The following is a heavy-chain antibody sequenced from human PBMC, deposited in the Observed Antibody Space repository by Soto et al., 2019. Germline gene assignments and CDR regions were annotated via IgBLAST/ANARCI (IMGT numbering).Heavy chain of an antibody. Sequence: SETLSLTCSVSGSSISGYYWDWIRQSPGKGLEWIGSVYHSGSAYYNPSLKSRVTMSVDTSKNQFSLTVTSVTAADTAVYYCARDSQRNLCRGSTCYMDYWGQGALVTVSS. J-gene: IGHJ4*02. D-gene: IGHD1-26*01. CDR1: GSSISGYY. CDR3: ARDSQRNLCRGSTCYMDY. CDR2: VYHSGSA. V-gene: IGHV4-38-2*02.